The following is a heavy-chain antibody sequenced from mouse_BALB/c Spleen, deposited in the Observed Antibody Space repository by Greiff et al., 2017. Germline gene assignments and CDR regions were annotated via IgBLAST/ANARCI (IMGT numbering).Heavy chain of an antibody. CDR2: ISYSGST. J-gene: IGHJ4*01. CDR3: ASYYAKRFYAMDY. V-gene: IGHV3-2*02. D-gene: IGHD2-1*01. Sequence: VQLQQSGPGLVKPSQSLSLTCTVTGYSITSDYAWNWIRQFPGNKLEWMGYISYSGSTSYNPSLKSRISITRDTSKNQFFLQLNSVTTEDTATYYCASYYAKRFYAMDYWGQGTSVTVSS. CDR1: GYSITSDYA.